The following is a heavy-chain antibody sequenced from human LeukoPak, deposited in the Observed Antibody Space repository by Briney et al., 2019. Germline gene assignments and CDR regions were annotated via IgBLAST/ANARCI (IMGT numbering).Heavy chain of an antibody. CDR1: GFTFSAYG. Sequence: GGSLRLSCAASGFTFSAYGMLWVRQAPGKGLEWVAVISYDGSNKYYADSVKGRFTISRDNSKNTLYLQMNSLRAEDTAVYYCAKRNTAMSAFDIWGQGTMVTVSS. V-gene: IGHV3-30*18. CDR3: AKRNTAMSAFDI. CDR2: ISYDGSNK. D-gene: IGHD5-18*01. J-gene: IGHJ3*02.